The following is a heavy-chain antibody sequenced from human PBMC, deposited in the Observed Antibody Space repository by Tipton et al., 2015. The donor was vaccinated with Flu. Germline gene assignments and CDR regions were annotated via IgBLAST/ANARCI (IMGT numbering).Heavy chain of an antibody. V-gene: IGHV4-31*03. D-gene: IGHD3-22*01. J-gene: IGHJ4*02. CDR2: MYYSGNP. Sequence: TLSLTCTVSGGSIRSGGHYWSWIRQFPGKGLEWIGNMYYSGNPFYNPSLKSRLTISEGTSKSQFSLELTSVTAADTAVYYCARGDYYILEYWGPGILVTVSS. CDR3: ARGDYYILEY. CDR1: GGSIRSGGHY.